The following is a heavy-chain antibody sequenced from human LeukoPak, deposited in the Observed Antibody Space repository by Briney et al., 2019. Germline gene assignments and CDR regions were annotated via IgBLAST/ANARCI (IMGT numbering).Heavy chain of an antibody. D-gene: IGHD6-13*01. J-gene: IGHJ4*02. CDR1: GFTFSDYG. CDR2: IRYDGTTK. CDR3: AKDEIFGSSWTFDY. Sequence: GGSLRLSCATSGFTFSDYGMHWVRQAPGKGLEWVAFIRYDGTTKYYADSVKGRFTSSRDNSKNTLYPQMNSLRAEDTAVYYCAKDEIFGSSWTFDYWGQGTLVTVSS. V-gene: IGHV3-30*02.